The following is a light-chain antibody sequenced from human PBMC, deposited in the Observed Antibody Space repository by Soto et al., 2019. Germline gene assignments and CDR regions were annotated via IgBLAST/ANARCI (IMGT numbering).Light chain of an antibody. Sequence: DIQMTQSPSTLSASIGDRVTITCRASQTIFDRLAWYQQKPGKPPKVLIYDASTLESGVPSRFSGGGSGTEFTLTISSLQPDDFAAYWCHQYLSTSLTFGGGTKMEI. V-gene: IGKV1-5*01. CDR3: HQYLSTSLT. CDR1: QTIFDR. CDR2: DAS. J-gene: IGKJ4*01.